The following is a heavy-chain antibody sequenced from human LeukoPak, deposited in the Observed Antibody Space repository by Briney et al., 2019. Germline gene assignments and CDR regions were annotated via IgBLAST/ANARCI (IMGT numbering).Heavy chain of an antibody. J-gene: IGHJ3*02. V-gene: IGHV1-8*02. D-gene: IGHD1-26*01. CDR1: GYTFTSYD. CDR2: MNPNSGNT. CDR3: ARDTLWSGSAPNAFDI. Sequence: ASVKVSCKASGYTFTSYDINWVRQATGQGLEWMGWMNPNSGNTGYAQKFQGRVTMTRNTSISTAYMELSSLRAEDTAVYYCARDTLWSGSAPNAFDIWGQGTRVTVSS.